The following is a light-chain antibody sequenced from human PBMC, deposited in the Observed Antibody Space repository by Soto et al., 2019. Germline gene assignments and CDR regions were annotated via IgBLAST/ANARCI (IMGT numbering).Light chain of an antibody. CDR1: QAVGSN. J-gene: IGKJ4*01. CDR2: GAS. V-gene: IGKV3-15*01. CDR3: QQYKDWLT. Sequence: EIVMTQSPATLSVSPGERANLSCRASQAVGSNLAWYQHKPGQAPRLLIYGASTRATGIPARFSGSGSGTDFTLTIGSLQSEDFALYYWQQYKDWLTFGGGTKVEIK.